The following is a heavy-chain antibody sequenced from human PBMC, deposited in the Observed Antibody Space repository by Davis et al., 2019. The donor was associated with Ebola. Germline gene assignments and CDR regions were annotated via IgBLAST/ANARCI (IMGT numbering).Heavy chain of an antibody. CDR3: ARDLLEPLYYYYGMDV. CDR1: GFALSSHA. J-gene: IGHJ6*02. Sequence: GESLKISCAASGFALSSHAMSWVRQAPEKGLEWVSAISGHGDITHYADSVKGRFTISRDNAKNSLYLQMNSLRDEDTAVYYCARDLLEPLYYYYGMDVWGQGTTVTVSS. V-gene: IGHV3-23*01. CDR2: ISGHGDIT. D-gene: IGHD1-1*01.